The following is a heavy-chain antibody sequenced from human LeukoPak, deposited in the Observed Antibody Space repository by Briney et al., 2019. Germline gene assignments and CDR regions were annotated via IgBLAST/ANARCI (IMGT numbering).Heavy chain of an antibody. V-gene: IGHV4-39*01. CDR1: GGSISSSSYY. CDR2: IYYSGST. J-gene: IGHJ4*02. CDR3: ASCIAAGPCWY. Sequence: SETLSLTCTVSGGSISSSSYYSGWIRQPPGKGLEWIGSIYYSGSTYYNPSLKSRVTISVDTSKNQFSLKLSSVTAADTAVYYCASCIAAGPCWYWGQGTLVTVSS. D-gene: IGHD6-13*01.